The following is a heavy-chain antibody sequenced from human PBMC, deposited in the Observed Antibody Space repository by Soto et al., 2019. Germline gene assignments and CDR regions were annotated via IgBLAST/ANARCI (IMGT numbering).Heavy chain of an antibody. V-gene: IGHV1-8*01. CDR3: PRGGSGGAVGRGDSDDY. CDR1: GYTFTSYD. J-gene: IGHJ4*02. D-gene: IGHD2-15*01. Sequence: QVQLVQSGAEVKKPGASVKVSCKASGYTFTSYDINWVRQATGQGLEWMGWMNPNSGNTGYAQKFPGRVTTTRNTTISTAYMELSSLRSEDTAVYYCPRGGSGGAVGRGDSDDYWGQGTLVTVSS. CDR2: MNPNSGNT.